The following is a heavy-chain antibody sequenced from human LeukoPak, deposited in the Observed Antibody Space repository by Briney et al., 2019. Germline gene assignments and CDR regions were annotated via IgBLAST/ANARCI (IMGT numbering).Heavy chain of an antibody. D-gene: IGHD3-9*01. V-gene: IGHV4-4*09. J-gene: IGHJ2*01. CDR3: ARGDILTGYFDL. CDR2: IHTSGTT. Sequence: SETLSLTCTVSGGSISSYYWSWIRQPPGKGPEWIGYIHTSGTTNYNPSLKGRVTISADTSKNQFSLKLSSVTAADTAVYYSARGDILTGYFDLWGRGTLVTVSS. CDR1: GGSISSYY.